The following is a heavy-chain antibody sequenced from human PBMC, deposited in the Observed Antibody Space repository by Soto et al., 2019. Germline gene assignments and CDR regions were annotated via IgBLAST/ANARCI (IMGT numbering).Heavy chain of an antibody. CDR2: IFYLGSS. V-gene: IGHV4-39*01. D-gene: IGHD3-3*02. CDR3: ARHSLALRKNNWFDP. Sequence: SETLSLTCTVSGDSIISSDFYWGWVRQPPGKGLEWIGSIFYLGSSYYNPSLKSRVTMSVDTSKNQFSLRLRSVTAADTALYFCARHSLALRKNNWFDPWGQGTMVTVSS. J-gene: IGHJ5*02. CDR1: GDSIISSDFY.